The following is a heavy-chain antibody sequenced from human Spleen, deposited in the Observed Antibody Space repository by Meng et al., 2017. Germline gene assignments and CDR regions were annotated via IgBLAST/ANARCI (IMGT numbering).Heavy chain of an antibody. CDR3: ARQLSSSGAG. J-gene: IGHJ4*02. CDR1: CGSFCGYY. V-gene: IGHV4-34*01. D-gene: IGHD6-19*01. CDR2: INHSGNT. Sequence: RHRWWGAGLLKPPETLSLTCVGVCGSFCGYYWSWFRQPPGKGREWMGEINHSGNTNYNPSLKSRVTISVDTSKNQFSLKLSSVTAADTAVYYCARQLSSSGAGWGQGTLVTVSS.